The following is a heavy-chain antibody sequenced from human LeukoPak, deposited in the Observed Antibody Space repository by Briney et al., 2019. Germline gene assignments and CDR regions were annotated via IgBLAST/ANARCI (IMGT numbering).Heavy chain of an antibody. CDR3: EKIIRYFPGDY. V-gene: IGHV3-23*01. Sequence: TGGSLRLTCAASGFTFSSYAMSWVRQAPGKGLEWVSASSGSGGGTYYADSVQGRFTISRDNSKNTLYLQMNSLRAEDTAVYYCEKIIRYFPGDYWGQGTLVTVSS. CDR1: GFTFSSYA. D-gene: IGHD2-21*01. CDR2: SSGSGGGT. J-gene: IGHJ4*02.